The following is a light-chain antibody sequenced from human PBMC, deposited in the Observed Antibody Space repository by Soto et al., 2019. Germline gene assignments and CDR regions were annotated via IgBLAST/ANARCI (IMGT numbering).Light chain of an antibody. CDR3: QQYGNLPFT. J-gene: IGKJ3*01. CDR1: QDIPKY. Sequence: DIQMTQSPSSLSGSLGDRVTITCQASQDIPKYVNWYHQKPGKAPKLLIYDASNLETGVPSRFSGSGSGTDYSFSISSLQPEDIGTYYCQQYGNLPFTFGPGTKVGIK. V-gene: IGKV1-33*01. CDR2: DAS.